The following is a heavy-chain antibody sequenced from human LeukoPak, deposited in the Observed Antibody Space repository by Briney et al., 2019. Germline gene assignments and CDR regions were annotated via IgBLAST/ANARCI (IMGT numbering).Heavy chain of an antibody. CDR3: ARGQGSGTMKAFDI. CDR2: IIPIFGTA. V-gene: IGHV1-69*06. J-gene: IGHJ3*02. CDR1: GGTFSSYA. D-gene: IGHD3-10*01. Sequence: GASVKVSCRASGGTFSSYAISWVRQAPGQGLEWMGGIIPIFGTANYAQKFQGRVTITADKSTSTAYMELSSLRSEDTAVYYCARGQGSGTMKAFDIWGQGTMVTVSS.